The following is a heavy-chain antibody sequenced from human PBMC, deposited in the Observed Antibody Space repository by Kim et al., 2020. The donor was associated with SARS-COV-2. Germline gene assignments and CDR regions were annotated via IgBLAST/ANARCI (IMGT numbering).Heavy chain of an antibody. J-gene: IGHJ3*02. CDR1: GGSISSYY. CDR2: IFYSGST. V-gene: IGHV4-59*01. CDR3: ARGGLGAFDI. Sequence: SETLSLTCTVSGGSISSYYWSWIRQPPGKGLEWIGYIFYSGSTNYNPSLKSRVTISVDTSKNQFSLKLSSVTAADTAVYYCARGGLGAFDIWGQGTMVTVSS. D-gene: IGHD6-19*01.